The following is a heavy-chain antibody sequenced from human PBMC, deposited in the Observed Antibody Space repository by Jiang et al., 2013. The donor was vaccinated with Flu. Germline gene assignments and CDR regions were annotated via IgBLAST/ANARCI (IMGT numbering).Heavy chain of an antibody. CDR1: GGSITSYH. Sequence: LLKPSETLSLTCTVSGGSITSYHWSWIRQPPGKGLEWIGYIYYSGSTNYNPSLKSRVTMSVDTSKSQFSLKLTSVTAADTAVYYCARRGGGYYFDYWGQGTLVTVSS. D-gene: IGHD2-15*01. J-gene: IGHJ4*02. V-gene: IGHV4-59*08. CDR2: IYYSGST. CDR3: ARRGGGYYFDY.